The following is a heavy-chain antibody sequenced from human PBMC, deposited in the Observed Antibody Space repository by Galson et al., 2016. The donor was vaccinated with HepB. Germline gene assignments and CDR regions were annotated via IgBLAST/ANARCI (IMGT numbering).Heavy chain of an antibody. D-gene: IGHD6-6*01. CDR2: ISDSSTYT. V-gene: IGHV3-11*06. J-gene: IGHJ5*02. CDR1: GFTFSDYY. CDR3: AKFSSSSWDWFDP. Sequence: SLRLSCAASGFTFSDYYMSWIRQAPGKGLEWVSYISDSSTYTNYADSVQGRFTISRDNAKNSLYLQMNSLKAEDTAMYYCAKFSSSSWDWFDPWGQGTLVTVSS.